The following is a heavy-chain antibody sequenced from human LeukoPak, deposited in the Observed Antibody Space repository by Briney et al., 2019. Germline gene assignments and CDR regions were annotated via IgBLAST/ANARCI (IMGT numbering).Heavy chain of an antibody. CDR2: MYYSGIT. D-gene: IGHD2-2*01. CDR3: ARAKVPAAPEYYYYMDV. J-gene: IGHJ6*03. CDR1: GGSISSYY. V-gene: IGHV4-59*01. Sequence: SETLSLTCTVSGGSISSYYWSWIRQPPGKGLEWIGYMYYSGITNYNPSLKSRATISVDTSKNQISLNLRSVTAADTAVYYCARAKVPAAPEYYYYMDVWGKGTTVTVSS.